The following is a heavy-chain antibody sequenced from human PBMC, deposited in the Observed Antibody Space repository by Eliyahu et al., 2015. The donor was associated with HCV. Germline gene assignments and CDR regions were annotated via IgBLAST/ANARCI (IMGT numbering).Heavy chain of an antibody. CDR1: GXSXSXGGYY. Sequence: QVQLQESGPGLVKPSQTLSLTCXVXGXSXSXGGYYWSWXRQHPGKGLEWIGYIYYSGSTYYNPSLKSRVTISVDTSKNQFSLKLSSVTAADTAVYYCARDWPGGRGGPSGRFDYWGQGTLVTVSS. D-gene: IGHD3-16*01. V-gene: IGHV4-31*03. CDR3: ARDWPGGRGGPSGRFDY. J-gene: IGHJ4*02. CDR2: IYYSGST.